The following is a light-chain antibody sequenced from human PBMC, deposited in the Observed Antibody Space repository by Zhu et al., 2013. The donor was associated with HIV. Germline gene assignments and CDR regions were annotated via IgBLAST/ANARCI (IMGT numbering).Light chain of an antibody. CDR3: QQFKNYPLT. V-gene: IGKV1-9*01. CDR1: QGISSY. Sequence: DIQLTQSPSFLSACVGDRVTITCRASQGISSYLAWYQQKPGKAPKLLIYGASTLQSGVPSRFSGSGSGTEFTLTISSLQPEDFATYYCQQFKNYPLTFGPGTKVDVK. J-gene: IGKJ3*01. CDR2: GAS.